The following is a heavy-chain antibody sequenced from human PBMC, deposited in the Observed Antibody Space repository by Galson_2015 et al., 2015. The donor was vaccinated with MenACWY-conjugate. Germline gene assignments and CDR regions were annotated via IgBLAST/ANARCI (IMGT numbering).Heavy chain of an antibody. D-gene: IGHD3-22*01. CDR3: ARMHIVLDATDAFDI. CDR1: GFSLSTYEMC. CDR2: HGWGDNK. Sequence: PALVTPTQTLTLTCIFSGFSLSTYEMCIYWVRQPPGKALEWLARHGWGDNKYYTTSLKTRLTISKDTSTNQVVLTMTNVDPVDTATYYCARMHIVLDATDAFDIWGQGTMVTVSS. J-gene: IGHJ3*02. V-gene: IGHV2-70*11.